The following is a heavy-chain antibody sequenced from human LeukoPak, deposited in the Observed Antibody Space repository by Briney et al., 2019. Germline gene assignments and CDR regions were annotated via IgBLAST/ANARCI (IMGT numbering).Heavy chain of an antibody. CDR3: AREGPRGNSQFDY. Sequence: GGSLRLSCATSGFTFSSNWMSWVRHVPGRGLDWVANIKPDGSAEYYAASVKGRFTVSRDNAKNSLYLQMNSLRVEDTAVYYCAREGPRGNSQFDYWGQGTLVTVSS. J-gene: IGHJ4*02. V-gene: IGHV3-7*01. CDR2: IKPDGSAE. D-gene: IGHD2/OR15-2a*01. CDR1: GFTFSSNW.